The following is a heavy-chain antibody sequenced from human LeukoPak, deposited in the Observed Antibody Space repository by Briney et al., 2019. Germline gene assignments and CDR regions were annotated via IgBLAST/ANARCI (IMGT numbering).Heavy chain of an antibody. CDR3: AGCSGGSCTGYYFDY. D-gene: IGHD2-15*01. CDR2: ISTYNGNT. J-gene: IGHJ4*02. CDR1: GYTFISYG. V-gene: IGHV1-18*01. Sequence: ASVKVSCKASGYTFISYGISWMRQAPGQGLEWMGWISTYNGNTNYAQKLQGRVTMTTDTSTTIAYMELRSLRSDDTAVYYCAGCSGGSCTGYYFDYWGQGTLVTVSS.